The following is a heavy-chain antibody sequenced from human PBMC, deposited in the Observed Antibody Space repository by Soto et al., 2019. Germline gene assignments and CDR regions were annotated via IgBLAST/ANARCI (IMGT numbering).Heavy chain of an antibody. J-gene: IGHJ4*02. D-gene: IGHD3-16*01. Sequence: LSLTCTVSGGSMSSHYWTWLRQPPRKGLEWIGYISYSGSTYYNPSLKSRVTISADTSRNQFSLKLSSVIAADTAVYYCARADPDASVGYWGQGTLVTVSS. V-gene: IGHV4-59*11. CDR1: GGSMSSHY. CDR2: ISYSGST. CDR3: ARADPDASVGY.